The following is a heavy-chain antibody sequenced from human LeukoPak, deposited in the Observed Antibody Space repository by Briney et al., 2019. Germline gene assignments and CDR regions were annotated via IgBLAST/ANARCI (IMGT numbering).Heavy chain of an antibody. J-gene: IGHJ3*02. CDR1: GFTFSSIA. V-gene: IGHV3-23*01. Sequence: GGSLRLSCAASGFTFSSIAMIWLRQAPGKGLKWVSAISGSGGSTYYADSVKGRFTISRDNSKNTLYLKMNSLRAEDTAVYYCAKVHRQQLVPYAFDIWGQGTMVTVSS. CDR3: AKVHRQQLVPYAFDI. D-gene: IGHD6-13*01. CDR2: ISGSGGST.